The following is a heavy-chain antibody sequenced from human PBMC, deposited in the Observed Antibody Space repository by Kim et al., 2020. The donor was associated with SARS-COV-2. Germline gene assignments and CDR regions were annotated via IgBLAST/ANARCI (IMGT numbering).Heavy chain of an antibody. CDR3: ARSRMVYANSVWFDP. CDR1: GGTFSSYA. Sequence: SVKVSCKASGGTFSSYAISWVRQAPGQGLEWMGGIIPIFGTANYAQKFQGRVTITADESTSTAYMELSSLRSEDTAVYYCARSRMVYANSVWFDPWGQGTLVTVSS. CDR2: IIPIFGTA. D-gene: IGHD2-8*01. J-gene: IGHJ5*02. V-gene: IGHV1-69*13.